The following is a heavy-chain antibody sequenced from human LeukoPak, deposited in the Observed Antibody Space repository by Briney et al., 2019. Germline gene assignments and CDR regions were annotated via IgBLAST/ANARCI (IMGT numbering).Heavy chain of an antibody. CDR1: GYSISSGYY. V-gene: IGHV4-38-2*02. CDR2: IYHSGST. Sequence: SETLSLTCTVSGYSISSGYYWGWIRQPPGKGLEWIGSIYHSGSTYYNPSLKSRVTISVDTSKNQFSLKLSSVTAADTAVYYCARDHRSDEYSSSSVAYWGQGTLVTVSS. D-gene: IGHD6-6*01. CDR3: ARDHRSDEYSSSSVAY. J-gene: IGHJ4*02.